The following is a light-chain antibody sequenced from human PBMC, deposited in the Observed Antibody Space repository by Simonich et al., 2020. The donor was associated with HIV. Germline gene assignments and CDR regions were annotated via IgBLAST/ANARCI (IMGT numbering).Light chain of an antibody. Sequence: NFMLTQPHSVSESPGKTVTISCTRSSGSIASTYVQWYQQRPGSAPTTVIYEDNQRPSGGPDRFSGSIDSSSNSASLTISGLKTDDEADYYCQSYDSSNVVFGGGTKLTVL. CDR2: EDN. J-gene: IGLJ2*01. CDR3: QSYDSSNVV. V-gene: IGLV6-57*03. CDR1: SGSIASTY.